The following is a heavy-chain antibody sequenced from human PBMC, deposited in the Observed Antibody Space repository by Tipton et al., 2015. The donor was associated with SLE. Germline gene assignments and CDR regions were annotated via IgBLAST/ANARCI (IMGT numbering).Heavy chain of an antibody. CDR2: IYHSGGSP. CDR1: GDSMNSIPYY. CDR3: ARGKLRGYYYYGMDV. D-gene: IGHD4-17*01. V-gene: IGHV4-61*05. Sequence: TLSLTCAVSGDSMNSIPYYWGWIRQPPGKGLEWIGYIYHSGGSPNYNPSLKSRVTISVDTSKNQFSLKLSSVTAADTAVYYCARGKLRGYYYYGMDVWGQGTTVTVSS. J-gene: IGHJ6*02.